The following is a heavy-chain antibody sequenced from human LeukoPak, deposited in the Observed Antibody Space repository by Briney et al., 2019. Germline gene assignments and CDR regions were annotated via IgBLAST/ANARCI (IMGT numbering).Heavy chain of an antibody. J-gene: IGHJ3*02. V-gene: IGHV4-30-4*08. Sequence: SETMSLTCTVSGGSLSSGDYYWSWIRQPPVKGLEWIGYTYYSGSTYYNPSLKTRVTISVDTSKNQFSLKLSSVTAADTAVYYCARDLTDFWSGYYLLGAFDIWGQGTMVTVSS. CDR3: ARDLTDFWSGYYLLGAFDI. CDR2: TYYSGST. CDR1: GGSLSSGDYY. D-gene: IGHD3-3*01.